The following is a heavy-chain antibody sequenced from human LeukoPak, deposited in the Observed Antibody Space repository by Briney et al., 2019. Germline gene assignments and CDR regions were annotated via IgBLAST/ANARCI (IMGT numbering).Heavy chain of an antibody. CDR2: INHSGST. CDR3: ARGRYYGSGSYPIRRGSYYFDY. J-gene: IGHJ4*02. D-gene: IGHD3-10*01. CDR1: GGSFSGYY. V-gene: IGHV4-34*01. Sequence: PSETLSLTCAVYGGSFSGYYWSWLRQPPGKGLEWIGEINHSGSTNYNPSLKSRVTISVDTSKNQFSLKLSSVTAADTAVYYCARGRYYGSGSYPIRRGSYYFDYWGQGTLVTVSS.